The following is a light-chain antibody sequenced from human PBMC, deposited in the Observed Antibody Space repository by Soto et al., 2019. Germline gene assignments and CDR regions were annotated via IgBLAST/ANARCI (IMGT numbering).Light chain of an antibody. J-gene: IGKJ5*01. CDR2: LTS. CDR1: QSISIY. CDR3: QQSYIIPLT. Sequence: DIQMTQSPSSLSASVGDRVTITCRASQSISIYLNWYQQKPGRAPKLLIYLTSSLQSGVPSRFSGSGSGTDFTLTISSLQPEDFATYYCQQSYIIPLTFGQGTRLEIK. V-gene: IGKV1-39*01.